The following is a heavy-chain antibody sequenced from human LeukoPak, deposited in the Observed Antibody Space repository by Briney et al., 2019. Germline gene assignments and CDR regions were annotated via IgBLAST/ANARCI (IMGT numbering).Heavy chain of an antibody. CDR2: INSDGSRT. D-gene: IGHD3-22*01. CDR1: GFTFSSYW. V-gene: IGHV3-74*01. J-gene: IGHJ3*02. Sequence: PGGSLRLSCAASGFTFSSYWMHWVRQAPGKGLVWVSRINSDGSRTSYADSVKGRFTISRDNAKNTLYLQMNSLRAEDTAVYYCARDRQGMIDHDDAFDIWGQGTMVTVSS. CDR3: ARDRQGMIDHDDAFDI.